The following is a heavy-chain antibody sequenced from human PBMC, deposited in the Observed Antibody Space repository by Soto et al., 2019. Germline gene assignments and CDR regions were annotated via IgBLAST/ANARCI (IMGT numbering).Heavy chain of an antibody. J-gene: IGHJ3*02. V-gene: IGHV4-39*01. CDR1: RGTVCSTGYY. CDR2: IYYSGST. D-gene: IGHD2-15*01. Sequence: PALASTVCRGTVCSTGYYVAWIRQPPGKGLEWIGSIYYSGSTYYNPSLKSRVTISVDTSKNQFSLKLSSVTAADTAVYYCARHGYCSGGSCYSGDAFDIWGQGTMVTVSS. CDR3: ARHGYCSGGSCYSGDAFDI.